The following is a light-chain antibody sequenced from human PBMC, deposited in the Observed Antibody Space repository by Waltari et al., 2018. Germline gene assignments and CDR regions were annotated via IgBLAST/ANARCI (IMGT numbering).Light chain of an antibody. CDR1: QSLTSY. Sequence: EIVLTQSPATLSLSPGDGATLSCRASQSLTSYLAWYQQKPGQAPRLLIYDTSNRATGIPARFSGSGSGTDFTLIISSLEPEDFGVYYCQQRSTFGQGTKLEIK. CDR2: DTS. V-gene: IGKV3-11*01. CDR3: QQRST. J-gene: IGKJ2*01.